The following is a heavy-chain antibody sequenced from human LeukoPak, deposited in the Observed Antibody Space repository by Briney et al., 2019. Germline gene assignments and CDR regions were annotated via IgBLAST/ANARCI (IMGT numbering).Heavy chain of an antibody. J-gene: IGHJ4*02. CDR1: GGSISSYY. D-gene: IGHD3-22*01. V-gene: IGHV4-59*01. CDR2: IYYSGST. Sequence: SETLSLTCTVSGGSISSYYWSWIRQPPGKGLEWIGYIYYSGSTNYNPPLKSRVTISVDTSKNQFSLKLSSVTAADTAVYYCARVTMIQIITDYRGQGTLVTVSS. CDR3: ARVTMIQIITDY.